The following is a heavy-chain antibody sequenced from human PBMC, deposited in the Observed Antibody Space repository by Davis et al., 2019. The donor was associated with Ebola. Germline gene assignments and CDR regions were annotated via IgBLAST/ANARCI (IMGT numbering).Heavy chain of an antibody. CDR2: IYHSGST. Sequence: ESLKISCAASGFTFSSYSMNWVRQAPGKGLEWIGEIYHSGSTNYNPSLKSRVTISVDTSKNQFSLKLSSVTAADTAVYYCARGAYYYDSSGYHQGGFDYWGQGTLVTVSS. J-gene: IGHJ4*02. D-gene: IGHD3-22*01. V-gene: IGHV4-34*01. CDR3: ARGAYYYDSSGYHQGGFDY. CDR1: GFTFSSYS.